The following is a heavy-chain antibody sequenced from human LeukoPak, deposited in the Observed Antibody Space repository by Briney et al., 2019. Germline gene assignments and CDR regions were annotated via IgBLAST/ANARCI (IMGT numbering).Heavy chain of an antibody. V-gene: IGHV1-69*13. CDR1: GGTFSSYA. CDR2: IIPIFGTA. D-gene: IGHD3-3*01. Sequence: ASVKVSCKASGGTFSSYAISWVRQAPGQGLEWMGGIIPIFGTANYAQKFQGRVTITADESTSTAYMELGSLRSEDTAVYYCARDGRETYYDFWSGPRDAFDVWGQGTMVTVSS. CDR3: ARDGRETYYDFWSGPRDAFDV. J-gene: IGHJ3*01.